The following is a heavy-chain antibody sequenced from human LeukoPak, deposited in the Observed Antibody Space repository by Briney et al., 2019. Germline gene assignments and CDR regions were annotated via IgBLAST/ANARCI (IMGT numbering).Heavy chain of an antibody. CDR2: IRYDGSDK. J-gene: IGHJ4*02. CDR3: AKDVGTVTRGVAY. D-gene: IGHD4-17*01. CDR1: GFTFSIYG. V-gene: IGHV3-30*02. Sequence: PGGSLRLSCAASGFTFSIYGMHWIREAPGKGLEWVSFIRYDGSDKYYADSVKGRFTISRDNSKNTLYLQMNSLRGEDTAIYHCAKDVGTVTRGVAYCGQGTLVTVLS.